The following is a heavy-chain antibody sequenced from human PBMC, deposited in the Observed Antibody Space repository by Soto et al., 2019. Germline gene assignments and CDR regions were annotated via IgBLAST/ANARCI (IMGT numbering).Heavy chain of an antibody. Sequence: GGSLRLSCAASGFTFSSYGMHWVRQAPGKGLEWVAVISYDGSNKYYADSVKGRFTISRDNSKNTLYLQMNSLRAEDTAVYYCAKDLISVVVVIPSAVDYWGQGTLVTVSS. V-gene: IGHV3-30*18. CDR2: ISYDGSNK. CDR1: GFTFSSYG. CDR3: AKDLISVVVVIPSAVDY. J-gene: IGHJ4*02. D-gene: IGHD3-22*01.